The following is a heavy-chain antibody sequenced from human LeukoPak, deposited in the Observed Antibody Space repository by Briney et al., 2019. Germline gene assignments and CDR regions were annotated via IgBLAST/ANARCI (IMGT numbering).Heavy chain of an antibody. Sequence: GGSLRLSCEASGFTFSNYAMSWVRQAPGKGLEWVSGICGHGISIYYADSVKGRFTISRDNSKSTLYLVMNSLRAEDTAVYYLAKEDGNYCSGRYYYFGYWGQGTLVTDSS. CDR3: AKEDGNYCSGRYYYFGY. CDR2: ICGHGISI. J-gene: IGHJ4*02. V-gene: IGHV3-23*01. CDR1: GFTFSNYA. D-gene: IGHD3-10*01.